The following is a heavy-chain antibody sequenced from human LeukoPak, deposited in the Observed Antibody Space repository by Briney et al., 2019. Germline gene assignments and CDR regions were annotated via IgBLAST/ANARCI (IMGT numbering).Heavy chain of an antibody. J-gene: IGHJ5*02. D-gene: IGHD2-15*01. Sequence: GGSLRLSCAASGFTFSSYGMHWVRQAPGKGLEWVAVISYDGSNKYYADSVKGRFTISRDNSKNTLYLQMNSLRAEDTAVYYCAKERIKTFDPWGQGTLVTVSS. CDR1: GFTFSSYG. CDR2: ISYDGSNK. CDR3: AKERIKTFDP. V-gene: IGHV3-30*18.